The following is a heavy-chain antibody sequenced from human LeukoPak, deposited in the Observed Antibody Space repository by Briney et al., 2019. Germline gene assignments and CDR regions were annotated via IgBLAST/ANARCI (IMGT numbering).Heavy chain of an antibody. CDR2: IYHSGST. V-gene: IGHV4-38-2*01. J-gene: IGHJ4*02. CDR3: ARVSSDWFYFHS. D-gene: IGHD3-9*01. CDR1: GYFISSGNY. Sequence: SETLSLTCAVSGYFISSGNYWGWIRQPPGKGLEWIGSIYHSGSTYYNPSLKSRVTISVDTSKNQFSLKLNSVTATDTAVYYCARVSSDWFYFHSWGRGTLVTVSS.